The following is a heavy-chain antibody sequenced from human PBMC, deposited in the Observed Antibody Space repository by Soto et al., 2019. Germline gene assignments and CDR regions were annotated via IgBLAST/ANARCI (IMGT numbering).Heavy chain of an antibody. J-gene: IGHJ4*02. D-gene: IGHD3-10*01. V-gene: IGHV3-74*01. Sequence: GGSLRLSCGASGVTFSRHWMFWVRQAPGKGLMWVSRIDTDGTITNYADSVKGRFSISRDNAENTLYLHMNSLRADDTAVYYCARAALIISHSFYFDQWGQGTLVTVSS. CDR1: GVTFSRHW. CDR2: IDTDGTIT. CDR3: ARAALIISHSFYFDQ.